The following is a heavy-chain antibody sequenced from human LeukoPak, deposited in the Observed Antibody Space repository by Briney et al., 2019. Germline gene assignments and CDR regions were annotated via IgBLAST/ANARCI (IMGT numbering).Heavy chain of an antibody. J-gene: IGHJ4*02. CDR1: GGTFSSYA. Sequence: SVKVSCKASGGTFSSYAISWVRQAPGQGLEWMGGIIPIFGTANYAQKFQGRVTITADKSTSTAYMELSSLRSEDTAVYYCARGHYYGSGSYPEGPFDYWGQGTLVTVSS. CDR2: IIPIFGTA. V-gene: IGHV1-69*06. D-gene: IGHD3-10*01. CDR3: ARGHYYGSGSYPEGPFDY.